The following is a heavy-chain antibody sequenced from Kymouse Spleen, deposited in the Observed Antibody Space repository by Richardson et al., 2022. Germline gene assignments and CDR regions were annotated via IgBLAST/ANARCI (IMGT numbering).Heavy chain of an antibody. J-gene: IGHJ4*02. CDR2: INHSGST. CDR1: GGSFSGYY. V-gene: IGHV4-34*01. D-gene: IGHD6-6*01. CDR3: ARADSSSSGYYFDY. Sequence: QVQLQQWGAGLLKPSETLSLTCAVYGGSFSGYYWSWIRQPPGKGLEWIGEINHSGSTNYNPSLKSRVTISVDTSKNQFSLKLSSVTAADTAVYYCARADSSSSGYYFDYWGQGTLVTVSS.